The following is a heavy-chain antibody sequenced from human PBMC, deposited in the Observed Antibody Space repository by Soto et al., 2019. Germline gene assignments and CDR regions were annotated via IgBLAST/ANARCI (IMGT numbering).Heavy chain of an antibody. V-gene: IGHV4-39*01. Sequence: QLQLQESGPGLVKPSETLSLTCTVSGGSISSSSYYWGWIRQPPGKGLEWIGSIYYSGSTYYNPSLKSRVPISVDTSKNQFSLKLSSVTAADTAVYYCATPDGGVRFLEWSPNLGAFDIWGQGTMVTVSS. CDR3: ATPDGGVRFLEWSPNLGAFDI. J-gene: IGHJ3*02. CDR2: IYYSGST. D-gene: IGHD3-3*01. CDR1: GGSISSSSYY.